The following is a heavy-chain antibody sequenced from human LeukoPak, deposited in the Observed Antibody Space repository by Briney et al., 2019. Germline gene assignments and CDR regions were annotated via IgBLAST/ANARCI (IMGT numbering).Heavy chain of an antibody. CDR2: ISSSGSTI. V-gene: IGHV3-48*03. CDR3: ARTNYYDSSGSFDY. CDR1: GFTFTNYE. J-gene: IGHJ4*02. D-gene: IGHD3-22*01. Sequence: QSGGSLRLSCAASGFTFTNYEMNWVRQAPGKGLEWVSYISSSGSTIYYADSVKGRFTISRDNAKNSLYLQMNSLRAEDTAVYYCARTNYYDSSGSFDYWGQGTLVTVSS.